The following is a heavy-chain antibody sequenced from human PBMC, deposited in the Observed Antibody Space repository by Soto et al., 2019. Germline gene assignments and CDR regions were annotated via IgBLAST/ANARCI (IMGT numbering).Heavy chain of an antibody. Sequence: EVQLLESGGDLVQPGGSLRLSCAASGFTFSSYAMSWVRQAPGKGLEWVSGISGSDGSTYYADSVKGRFTISRDNAKNSLYLQMNSLRAEDTAVYYCARIEGLQNLYYYYGMDVWGQGTTVTVSS. CDR2: ISGSDGST. CDR3: ARIEGLQNLYYYYGMDV. V-gene: IGHV3-23*01. J-gene: IGHJ6*02. CDR1: GFTFSSYA.